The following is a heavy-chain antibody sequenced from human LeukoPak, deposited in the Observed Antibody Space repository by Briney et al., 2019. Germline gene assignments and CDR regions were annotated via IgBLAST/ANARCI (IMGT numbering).Heavy chain of an antibody. J-gene: IGHJ3*02. CDR3: ARGAFLDAFDI. CDR1: GGTFSSYA. CDR2: IIPIFGTA. V-gene: IGHV1-69*13. D-gene: IGHD2/OR15-2a*01. Sequence: SVKVSCKASGGTFSSYAISWVRQAPGQGLEWMGGIIPIFGTANYAQKSQGRVTITADESTSTAYMELSSLRSDDTAVYYCARGAFLDAFDIWGQGTMVTVSS.